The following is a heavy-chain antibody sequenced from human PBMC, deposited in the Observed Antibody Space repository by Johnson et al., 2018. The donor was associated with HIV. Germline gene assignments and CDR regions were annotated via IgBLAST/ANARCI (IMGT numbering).Heavy chain of an antibody. V-gene: IGHV3-7*05. CDR3: ARELRIAARGLAFDI. CDR2: IKQDGSEK. Sequence: EMQLVESGGGLVQPGGSLRLSCAVSGFTFSYYWMSWVRQAPGKGLEWVANIKQDGSEKYYVDSVKGRFTISRDNAKKSLYLQMNSLRAEDTAVYYCARELRIAARGLAFDIWGRGTMVTVSS. J-gene: IGHJ3*02. D-gene: IGHD6-6*01. CDR1: GFTFSYYW.